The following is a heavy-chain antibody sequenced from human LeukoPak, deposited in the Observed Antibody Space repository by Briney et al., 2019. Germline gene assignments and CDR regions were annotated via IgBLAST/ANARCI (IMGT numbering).Heavy chain of an antibody. CDR1: GYTFTSYY. J-gene: IGHJ5*02. D-gene: IGHD4-11*01. V-gene: IGHV1-46*01. CDR3: AREWPHTYRFDP. Sequence: GASVKVSCNAFGYTFTSYYIHWVRQALGQGLEWLGIINPSSGGTMYAQKFQGRVTMTRDTSTTTVYMELSSLRSEDTAVYHCAREWPHTYRFDPWGQGTLVTVSS. CDR2: INPSSGGT.